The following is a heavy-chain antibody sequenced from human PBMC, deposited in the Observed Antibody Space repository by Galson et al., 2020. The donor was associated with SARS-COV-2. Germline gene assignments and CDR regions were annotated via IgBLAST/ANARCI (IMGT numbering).Heavy chain of an antibody. V-gene: IGHV4-34*01. CDR1: GGSFSGYY. D-gene: IGHD2-2*02. J-gene: IGHJ6*03. CDR3: AREVVVVVPAAILKYYYYMDV. CDR2: INHSGST. Sequence: SETLSLTCAVYGGSFSGYYWSWIRQPPGKGLEWIEEINHSGSTNYNPSLKSRVTISVDTSKNQFSLKLSSVTAADTAVYYCAREVVVVVPAAILKYYYYMDVWGKGTTVTVSS.